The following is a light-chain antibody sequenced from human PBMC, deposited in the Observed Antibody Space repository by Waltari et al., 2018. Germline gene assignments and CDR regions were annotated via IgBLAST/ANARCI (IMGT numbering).Light chain of an antibody. CDR1: SHDVGSNNY. V-gene: IGLV2-14*03. CDR3: SSYTSSSTLL. J-gene: IGLJ2*01. CDR2: DVS. Sequence: QSALTPPAPVYGYPGQSIHHSSTGTSHDVGSNNYVCWYQQHPGKPTKHLIYDVSKRPSGIADRFSGSRSGNTASLTISGLQAYDEADYYCSSYTSSSTLLFGGGTKVTVL.